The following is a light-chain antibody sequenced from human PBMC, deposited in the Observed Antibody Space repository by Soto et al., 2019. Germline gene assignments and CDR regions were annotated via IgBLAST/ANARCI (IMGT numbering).Light chain of an antibody. CDR2: GTY. CDR3: QQYNNWPQLT. J-gene: IGKJ4*01. Sequence: EIVLTQSPGTLSLSPGERATLSCRASQSVSSSYLAWYQQKPGQAPRLLIYGTYSRATGIPDRFSGSGSGTEFTLTISSLQSEDFAVYYCQQYNNWPQLTFGGGTKVDIK. CDR1: QSVSSSY. V-gene: IGKV3-20*01.